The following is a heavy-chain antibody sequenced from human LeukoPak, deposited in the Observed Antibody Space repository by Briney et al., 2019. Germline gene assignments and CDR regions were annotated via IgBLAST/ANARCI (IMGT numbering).Heavy chain of an antibody. V-gene: IGHV4-59*08. J-gene: IGHJ4*02. CDR2: IYYSGST. CDR3: ASVSFDSGSYSSDY. Sequence: PSETLSLTCTVSGGSISSYYWSWIRQPPGKGLEWIGYIYYSGSTNYNPSLKSRVTISVDTSKNQFSLKLSSVTAADTAVYYCASVSFDSGSYSSDYWGQGTLVTVSS. CDR1: GGSISSYY. D-gene: IGHD1-26*01.